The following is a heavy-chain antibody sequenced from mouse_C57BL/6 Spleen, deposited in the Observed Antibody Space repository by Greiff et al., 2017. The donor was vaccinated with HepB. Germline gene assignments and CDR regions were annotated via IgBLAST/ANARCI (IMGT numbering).Heavy chain of an antibody. V-gene: IGHV5-6*01. CDR2: ISSGGSYT. J-gene: IGHJ4*01. Sequence: EVKLMESGGDLVKPGGSLKLSCAASGFTFSSYGMSWVRQTPDKRLEWVATISSGGSYTYYPDSVKGRFTISRDNAKNTLYLQMSSLKSEDTAMYYCARHEGDYGYAMDYWGQGTSVTVSS. D-gene: IGHD2-4*01. CDR1: GFTFSSYG. CDR3: ARHEGDYGYAMDY.